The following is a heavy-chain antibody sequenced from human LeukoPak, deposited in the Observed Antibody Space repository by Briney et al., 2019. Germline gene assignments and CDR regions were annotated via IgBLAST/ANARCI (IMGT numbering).Heavy chain of an antibody. CDR3: ARGKGNPWERTVDL. CDR2: INPNSGGT. CDR1: GYTFTDYF. J-gene: IGHJ3*01. D-gene: IGHD1-26*01. V-gene: IGHV1-2*02. Sequence: ASVKVSCKASGYTFTDYFIHWVRQAPGQGLEWMGWINPNSGGTNYAQKFQGRVTVTGDTSISTVYMELSRLRSDDTAVYYCARGKGNPWERTVDLWGQGTMVTVSS.